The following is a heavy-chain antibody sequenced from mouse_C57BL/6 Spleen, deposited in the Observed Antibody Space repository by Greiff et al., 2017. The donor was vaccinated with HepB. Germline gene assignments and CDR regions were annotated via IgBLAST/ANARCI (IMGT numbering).Heavy chain of an antibody. J-gene: IGHJ2*01. CDR2: IDPETGGT. CDR1: GYTFTDYE. CDR3: TRVDYDVDY. Sequence: SGAELVRPGASVTLSCKASGYTFTDYEMHWVKQTPVHGLEWIGAIDPETGGTAYNQKFKGKAILTADKSSSTAYMELRSLTSEDSAVYYCTRVDYDVDYWGQGTTLTGSS. V-gene: IGHV1-15*01. D-gene: IGHD2-4*01.